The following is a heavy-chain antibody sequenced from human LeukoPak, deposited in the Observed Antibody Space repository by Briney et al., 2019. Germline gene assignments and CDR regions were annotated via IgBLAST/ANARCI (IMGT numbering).Heavy chain of an antibody. CDR1: GFTFSNAW. Sequence: GGSLRLSCAASGFTFSNAWMSWVRQAPGKGLEWVGCIKSKTDGGTTDYAAPVKGRFTISRDDSKNTLYLQMNSLKTEDTAVYYCTTLSWRGYCSSTSCYGVDYWGQGTLVTVSS. J-gene: IGHJ4*02. CDR3: TTLSWRGYCSSTSCYGVDY. D-gene: IGHD2-2*01. V-gene: IGHV3-15*01. CDR2: IKSKTDGGTT.